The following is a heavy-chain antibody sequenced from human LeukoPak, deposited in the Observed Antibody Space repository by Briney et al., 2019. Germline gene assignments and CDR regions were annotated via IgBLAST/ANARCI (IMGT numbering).Heavy chain of an antibody. D-gene: IGHD6-13*01. Sequence: GGSLRLSCAASGFTVSSNYMGWVRQAPGKGLEWVSVIYSGGSTYYADSVKGRFTISRDNSKNTLYLQMNSLRAEDTAVYYCAREGFSSWAPDYWGQGTLVTVSS. CDR1: GFTVSSNY. V-gene: IGHV3-66*01. J-gene: IGHJ4*02. CDR3: AREGFSSWAPDY. CDR2: IYSGGST.